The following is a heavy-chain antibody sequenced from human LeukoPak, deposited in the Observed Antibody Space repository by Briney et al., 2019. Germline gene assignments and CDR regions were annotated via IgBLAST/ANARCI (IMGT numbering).Heavy chain of an antibody. CDR3: AKESGYSSGRRSRAFDI. V-gene: IGHV4-4*07. D-gene: IGHD6-19*01. CDR2: IYTSGST. J-gene: IGHJ3*02. Sequence: SETLSLTCTVSGGSISSYYWSWIRQPAGKGLEWIGRIYTSGSTNYNPSLKSRVTMSVDTSKNQFSLKLSSVTAADTAVYYCAKESGYSSGRRSRAFDIWGQGTMVTVSS. CDR1: GGSISSYY.